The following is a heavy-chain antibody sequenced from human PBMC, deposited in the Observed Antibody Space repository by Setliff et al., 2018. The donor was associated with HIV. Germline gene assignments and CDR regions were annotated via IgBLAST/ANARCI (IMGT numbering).Heavy chain of an antibody. Sequence: KTSETLSLTCDVSGGSISSGSYYWAWIRQPPGKGLEWIGTIYYSGSTHYNPSLKSRLTISVDMSKNQLSLKLSSVTPADTAVYYCASHAPYTSSWNAAAFDIWGQGTMVTVSS. V-gene: IGHV4-39*07. CDR1: GGSISSGSYY. D-gene: IGHD6-13*01. J-gene: IGHJ3*02. CDR3: ASHAPYTSSWNAAAFDI. CDR2: IYYSGST.